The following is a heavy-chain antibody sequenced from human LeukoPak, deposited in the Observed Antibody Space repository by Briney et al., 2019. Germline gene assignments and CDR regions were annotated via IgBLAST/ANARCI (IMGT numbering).Heavy chain of an antibody. Sequence: GESLKISCKGSGYSFSNYWIGWVRQMPGKGLEWMGIIYSGDSDTRYSPSFQGQVTISADKSINTAYLQWSSLKASDTAMYYCARVLIVVEPARYYFDHWGQGTLVTVSS. CDR1: GYSFSNYW. CDR3: ARVLIVVEPARYYFDH. J-gene: IGHJ4*02. CDR2: IYSGDSDT. V-gene: IGHV5-51*01. D-gene: IGHD2-2*01.